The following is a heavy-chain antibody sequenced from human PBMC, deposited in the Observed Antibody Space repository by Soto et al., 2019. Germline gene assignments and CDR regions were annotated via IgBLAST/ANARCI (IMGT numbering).Heavy chain of an antibody. CDR1: GYIFSNYG. V-gene: IGHV1-3*01. D-gene: IGHD3-22*01. CDR2: INAGSGNA. J-gene: IGHJ4*02. Sequence: ASVKVSCKASGYIFSNYGVHWVRQAPGQGLEWMGWINAGSGNAKYSQKLQDRLTITRDTSASTAYMELNSLRSEDTAVYYCARGMQSYDSIVYYYGFDHWGQGTVGTVSS. CDR3: ARGMQSYDSIVYYYGFDH.